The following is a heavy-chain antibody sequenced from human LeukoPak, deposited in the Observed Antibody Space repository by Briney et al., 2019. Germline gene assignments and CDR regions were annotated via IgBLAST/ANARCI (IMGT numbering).Heavy chain of an antibody. CDR3: AKDLGSSWYSSGWYLVGFEGQH. V-gene: IGHV3-30*18. CDR2: ISYDGSKK. J-gene: IGHJ1*01. Sequence: GGSLRLSCAATGFTFSRYGMHWVRQAPGKGLEWVAVISYDGSKKYYADSVKGRFTVSRDNSKNTLYLQMNSLRAEDTAVYYCAKDLGSSWYSSGWYLVGFEGQHWGQGTLVTVSS. CDR1: GFTFSRYG. D-gene: IGHD6-19*01.